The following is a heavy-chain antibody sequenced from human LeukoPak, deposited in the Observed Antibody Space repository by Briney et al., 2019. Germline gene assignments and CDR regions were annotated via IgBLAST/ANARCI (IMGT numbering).Heavy chain of an antibody. Sequence: SETLSLTCTVSGGSISSYYWSWLRQPPGKGLEWIAYITNSGSNNYNPSLKSRVTISIDTSKNQFSPKLSSVTAADTAVYYCARASSCSSTSCYMVDYWGQGTLVTVSS. CDR1: GGSISSYY. CDR2: ITNSGSN. D-gene: IGHD2-2*02. V-gene: IGHV4-59*01. CDR3: ARASSCSSTSCYMVDY. J-gene: IGHJ4*02.